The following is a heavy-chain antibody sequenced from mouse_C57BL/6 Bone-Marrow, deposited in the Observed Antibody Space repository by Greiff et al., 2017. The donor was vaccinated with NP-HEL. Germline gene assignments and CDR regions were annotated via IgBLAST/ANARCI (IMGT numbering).Heavy chain of an antibody. CDR1: GFTFSDYG. V-gene: IGHV5-17*01. J-gene: IGHJ3*01. CDR2: ISSGSSTI. D-gene: IGHD1-1*01. Sequence: EVHLVESGGGLVKPGGSLKLSCAASGFTFSDYGMHWVRQAPEKGLEWVAYISSGSSTIYYADTVKGRFTISRDNAKNTLFLQMTSLRSEDTAMYYCARGPYYYGSSGFAYWGQGTLVTVSA. CDR3: ARGPYYYGSSGFAY.